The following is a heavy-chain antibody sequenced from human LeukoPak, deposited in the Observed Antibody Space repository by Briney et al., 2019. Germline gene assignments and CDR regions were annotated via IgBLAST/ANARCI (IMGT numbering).Heavy chain of an antibody. J-gene: IGHJ4*02. D-gene: IGHD3-9*01. V-gene: IGHV1-2*02. CDR3: ARDRPWLRYFDWLLSPFDY. CDR2: INPNSGGT. CDR1: GYTFTGYY. Sequence: ASVKVSCKASGYTFTGYYMHWVRQAPGQGLEWMGWINPNSGGTNYAQKFQGRVTMTRDTSISTAYMELSRLRSDDTAVYYCARDRPWLRYFDWLLSPFDYWGQGTLVTVSS.